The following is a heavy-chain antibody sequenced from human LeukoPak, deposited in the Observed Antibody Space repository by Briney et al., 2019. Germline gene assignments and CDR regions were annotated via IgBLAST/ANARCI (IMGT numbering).Heavy chain of an antibody. CDR1: GFTFSSYW. CDR2: VKQDGSET. Sequence: PGGSLRLSCAASGFTFSSYWMTWVRQAPGKGLEWVANVKQDGSETYSVDSVKGRFTISRDNAKNSLYLQMKSLRAEDTAVYYCARGGTPLTTEWFDPWGQGTLVTVSS. D-gene: IGHD4-17*01. V-gene: IGHV3-7*01. J-gene: IGHJ5*02. CDR3: ARGGTPLTTEWFDP.